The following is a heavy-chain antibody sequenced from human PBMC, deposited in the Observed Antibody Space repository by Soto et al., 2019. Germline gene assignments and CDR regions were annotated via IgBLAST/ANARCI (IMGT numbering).Heavy chain of an antibody. D-gene: IGHD3-10*01. Sequence: QLQLQESGPGLVKPSETLSLTCTVSGGSISSSSYYWGWIRQPPGKGLEWIGSIYYSGSTYYNPALKSRVTISVDTSKNPFSLKLSSVTAADTAVYYCPITMVRSRLFDYWGQGTLVTVSS. CDR3: PITMVRSRLFDY. CDR1: GGSISSSSYY. CDR2: IYYSGST. J-gene: IGHJ4*02. V-gene: IGHV4-39*01.